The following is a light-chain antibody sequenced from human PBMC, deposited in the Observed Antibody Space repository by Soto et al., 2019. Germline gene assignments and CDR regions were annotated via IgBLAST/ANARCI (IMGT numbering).Light chain of an antibody. CDR1: SCDVGGYNY. CDR3: CSYAGSYTWV. CDR2: DVS. Sequence: QSALTQPRSVSGSPGQSVTISCTGTSCDVGGYNYVSWYQQHAGKAPKLMIYDVSKRPSGVPDRFSGSKSGNTASLTISGLQAEDEADYYCCSYAGSYTWVFGTGTKLTVL. V-gene: IGLV2-11*01. J-gene: IGLJ1*01.